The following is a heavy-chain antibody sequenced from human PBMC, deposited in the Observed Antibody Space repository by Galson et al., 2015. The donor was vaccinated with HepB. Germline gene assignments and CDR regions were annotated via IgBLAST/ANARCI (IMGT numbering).Heavy chain of an antibody. CDR2: IDWDDDE. Sequence: PALVKPTQTLTLTCTFSGFSLSTSGMCVSWIRQPPGKALEWLALIDWDDDEYYSTSLKTRLTISKDTSKNQVVLTMTNMDPVDTATYYCARMGIAPHGDPGKDAFDIWGQGTMVTVSS. D-gene: IGHD6-13*01. J-gene: IGHJ3*02. V-gene: IGHV2-70*01. CDR1: GFSLSTSGMC. CDR3: ARMGIAPHGDPGKDAFDI.